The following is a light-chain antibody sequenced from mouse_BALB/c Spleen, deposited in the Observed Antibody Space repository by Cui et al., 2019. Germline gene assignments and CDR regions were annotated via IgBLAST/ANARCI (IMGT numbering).Light chain of an antibody. J-gene: IGKJ4*01. CDR2: YTS. V-gene: IGKV10-96*01. CDR1: QDISNY. CDR3: QLHNELPFT. Sequence: DIQMTQTTSSLSASLGDRVTISCRASQDISNYINWYQQKPDGTVKLLINYTSTLHQGVPSRFSGSGSGTDYSLTISSQEEEDIAAYFCQLHNELPFTFGSGTKLEIK.